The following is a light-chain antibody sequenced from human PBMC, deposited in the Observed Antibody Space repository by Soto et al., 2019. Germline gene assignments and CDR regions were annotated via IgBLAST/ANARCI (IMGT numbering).Light chain of an antibody. CDR3: QQRSNGTRT. CDR1: HSVTMY. Sequence: IGLTQSPGTLALSPGERATLVXRASHSVTMYLPWYQQKPGXAPRXXXYDXSNRATGSPARFSGSGSGTDFTLTISSREPEDFEVYYCQQRSNGTRTFGGGTKVDI. J-gene: IGKJ4*01. CDR2: DXS. V-gene: IGKV3-11*01.